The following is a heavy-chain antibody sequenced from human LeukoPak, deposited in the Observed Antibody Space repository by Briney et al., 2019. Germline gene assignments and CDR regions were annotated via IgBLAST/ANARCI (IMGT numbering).Heavy chain of an antibody. Sequence: SETLSLTCTVSGGSISSYYWSWIRQPPGKGLEWIGYIYYSGSTNYNPSLKSRVTISVDTSKNQFSLKLSSVTAADTAVYYCARVGYDFWSGYPAYMDVWGKGTTVTVSS. CDR3: ARVGYDFWSGYPAYMDV. CDR2: IYYSGST. CDR1: GGSISSYY. V-gene: IGHV4-59*01. D-gene: IGHD3-3*01. J-gene: IGHJ6*03.